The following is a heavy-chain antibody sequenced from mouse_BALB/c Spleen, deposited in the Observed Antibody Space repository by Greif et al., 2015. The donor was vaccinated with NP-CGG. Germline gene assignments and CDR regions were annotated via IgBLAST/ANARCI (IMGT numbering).Heavy chain of an antibody. D-gene: IGHD4-1*01. CDR3: ARTGGYYFDY. CDR1: GFNIKDTY. Sequence: VQLKDSGAELVKPGASVKLSCSASGFNIKDTYMHWVKQRPEQGLEWIGRIDPANGNTKYDPKFQGKATITADTSSNTAYLQLSSLTSEDTAVYYCARTGGYYFDYWGQGTTLTVSS. V-gene: IGHV14-3*02. CDR2: IDPANGNT. J-gene: IGHJ2*01.